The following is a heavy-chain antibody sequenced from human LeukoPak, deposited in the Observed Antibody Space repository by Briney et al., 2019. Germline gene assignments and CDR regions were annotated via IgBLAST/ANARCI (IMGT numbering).Heavy chain of an antibody. CDR2: MNPNSGNT. CDR1: GYTSTSYD. J-gene: IGHJ5*02. D-gene: IGHD6-6*01. CDR3: ARVRIAARPWWFDP. Sequence: VASVRVSCKASGYTSTSYDINWVRQATGQGLEWMGWMNPNSGNTGYAQKFQGRVTMTRNTSISTAYMELSSLRSEDTAVYYCARVRIAARPWWFDPWGQGTLVTVSS. V-gene: IGHV1-8*01.